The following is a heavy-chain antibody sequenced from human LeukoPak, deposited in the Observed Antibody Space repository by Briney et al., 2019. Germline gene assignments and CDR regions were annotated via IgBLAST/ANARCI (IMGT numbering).Heavy chain of an antibody. D-gene: IGHD6-13*01. CDR2: LTGDGSDT. CDR1: GFTFSSYV. Sequence: SGAPLRLSCAASGFTFSSYVMAYVRHSPGKGLEWVSALTGDGSDTYYPDSVKGRFIISRDDSKNTLHLEMNSLRADDTAVYYCAKASSSTWPYYFDSWGQGTLVTVSS. V-gene: IGHV3-23*01. J-gene: IGHJ4*02. CDR3: AKASSSTWPYYFDS.